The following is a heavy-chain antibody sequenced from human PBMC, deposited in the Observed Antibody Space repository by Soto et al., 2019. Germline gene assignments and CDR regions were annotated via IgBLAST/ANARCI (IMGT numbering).Heavy chain of an antibody. D-gene: IGHD4-17*01. J-gene: IGHJ5*02. CDR3: ARRDYGDYRGDWFAP. Sequence: QVQLVESGGGVVQPGRSLRLSCAASGFTFSSYGMHWVRQAPGKGLEWVAVIWYDGSNKYYADSVKGRFTISRDNSKNTLYLQMNSLRAEDTAVYYCARRDYGDYRGDWFAPWGQGTLVTVSS. V-gene: IGHV3-33*01. CDR1: GFTFSSYG. CDR2: IWYDGSNK.